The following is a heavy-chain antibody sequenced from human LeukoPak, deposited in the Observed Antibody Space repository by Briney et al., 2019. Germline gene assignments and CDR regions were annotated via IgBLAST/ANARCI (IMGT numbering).Heavy chain of an antibody. D-gene: IGHD1-14*01. J-gene: IGHJ4*02. CDR3: SRDTGSSAFDI. Sequence: GGSLRLSCAASGFSFSCYWMSWVRQTPENGLEFVGNIDRNGGVRYYMDSLKGRCTISRDNGKKSLYLEINSLRADDTAVYYCSRDTGSSAFDIWGRGALVTVSS. V-gene: IGHV3-7*01. CDR1: GFSFSCYW. CDR2: IDRNGGVR.